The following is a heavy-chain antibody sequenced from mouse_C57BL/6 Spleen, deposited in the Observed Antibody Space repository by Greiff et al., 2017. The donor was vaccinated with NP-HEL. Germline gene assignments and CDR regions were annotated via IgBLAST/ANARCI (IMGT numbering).Heavy chain of an antibody. CDR3: ARPGYGSSPYWYFDV. D-gene: IGHD1-1*01. V-gene: IGHV1-61*01. Sequence: VQLHQPGAELVRPGSSVKLSCKASGYTFTSYWMDWVKQRPGQGLEWIGNIYPSDSETHYNQKFKDKATLTVDKSSSTAYMQLSSLTSEDSAVYYCARPGYGSSPYWYFDVWGTGTTVTVSS. CDR1: GYTFTSYW. J-gene: IGHJ1*03. CDR2: IYPSDSET.